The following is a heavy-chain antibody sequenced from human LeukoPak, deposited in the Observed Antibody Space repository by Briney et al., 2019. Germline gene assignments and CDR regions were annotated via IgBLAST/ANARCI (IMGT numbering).Heavy chain of an antibody. Sequence: GGSLRLSCAASGFTFDDYAMHWVRQAPGKGLEWVSGISWNSGSIGYADSVKGRFTISRDNAENSLYLQMNSLRAEDTALYYCAKGRDGYNPKYYFDYWGQGTLVTASS. D-gene: IGHD5-24*01. J-gene: IGHJ4*02. V-gene: IGHV3-9*01. CDR3: AKGRDGYNPKYYFDY. CDR1: GFTFDDYA. CDR2: ISWNSGSI.